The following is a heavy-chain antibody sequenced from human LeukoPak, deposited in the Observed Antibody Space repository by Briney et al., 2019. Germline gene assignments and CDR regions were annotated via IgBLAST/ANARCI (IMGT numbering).Heavy chain of an antibody. CDR1: GGSVSSGSYY. CDR3: ARDTGYCSGGSCYPNYFDY. CDR2: VYYSGNT. D-gene: IGHD2-15*01. J-gene: IGHJ4*02. V-gene: IGHV4-61*01. Sequence: SETLSLTCTVSGGSVSSGSYYWSWIRQPPGKGLEWIGYVYYSGNTNYNPSLKSRVTISVDTSMNQFSLKLTSVTAADTAVYYCARDTGYCSGGSCYPNYFDYWGPGTLVTVSS.